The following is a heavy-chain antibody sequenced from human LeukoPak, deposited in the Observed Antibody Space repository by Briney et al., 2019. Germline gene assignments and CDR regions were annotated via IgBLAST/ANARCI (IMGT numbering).Heavy chain of an antibody. J-gene: IGHJ4*02. CDR3: ARDRLAAITFDY. D-gene: IGHD5-24*01. CDR2: INSDGSST. V-gene: IGHV3-74*01. CDR1: GFTFSSYW. Sequence: PGGSLRLSCVASGFTFSSYWMHWVRQAPGKGLVWVSHINSDGSSTTYADSVKGRFTISRDNAKNTLYLQMNSLRAEDTAVYYCARDRLAAITFDYWGQGILVTVSS.